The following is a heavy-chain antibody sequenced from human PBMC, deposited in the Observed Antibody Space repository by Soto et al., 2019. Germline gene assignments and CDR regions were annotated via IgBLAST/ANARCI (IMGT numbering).Heavy chain of an antibody. CDR1: GGSISSGGYY. V-gene: IGHV4-31*03. Sequence: SETLSLTCTVSGGSISSGGYYWSWIRQHPGKGLEWIGYIYYSGNTYYNPSLESRVTISVDKSKNQFSLKLTSVTAADTAVYFCAKTTETSLTGTTGPYYIDYWGPGILVTVFS. D-gene: IGHD1-7*01. J-gene: IGHJ4*02. CDR3: AKTTETSLTGTTGPYYIDY. CDR2: IYYSGNT.